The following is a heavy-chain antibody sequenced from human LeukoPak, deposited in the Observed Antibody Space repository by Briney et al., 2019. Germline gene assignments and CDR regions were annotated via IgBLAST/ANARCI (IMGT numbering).Heavy chain of an antibody. Sequence: GGSLRLSCVASGFSFSTSWMHWVRQAAGKGLLWVSHINTDGSDTDYADSAKGRFTISRDKAKNTLYLQMNNLRTEDTAVYYCTRDGGVGYWGQGTLVTVSS. D-gene: IGHD3-16*01. J-gene: IGHJ4*02. V-gene: IGHV3-74*01. CDR2: INTDGSDT. CDR1: GFSFSTSW. CDR3: TRDGGVGY.